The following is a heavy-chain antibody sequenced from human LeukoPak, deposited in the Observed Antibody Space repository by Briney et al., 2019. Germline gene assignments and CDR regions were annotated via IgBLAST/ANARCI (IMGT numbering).Heavy chain of an antibody. D-gene: IGHD3-10*01. CDR1: GGSISTYY. CDR2: IYTTGIT. CDR3: ASGDARDYYGSGSYFSY. Sequence: SETLSLTCTVSGGSISTYYWNWIRQPAGKGLEWIGRIYTTGITNYNPSLKSRVTISVDTSKNQFSLKLSSVTAADTAVYYCASGDARDYYGSGSYFSYWGQGTLVTVSS. V-gene: IGHV4-4*07. J-gene: IGHJ4*02.